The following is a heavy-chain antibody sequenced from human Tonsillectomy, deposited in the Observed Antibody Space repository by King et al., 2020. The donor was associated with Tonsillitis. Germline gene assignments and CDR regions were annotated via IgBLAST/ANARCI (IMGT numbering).Heavy chain of an antibody. CDR1: GYTFTGYS. Sequence: VQLVESGADVKKPGASVTVSCRASGYTFTGYSIHWVRQAPGQGLQWMGRIRPDDGGTDYALRFEDRVSMTRDTSITTAYMELTSLRSDDTAVYFCARDTGGWRAFDFWGQGTLVTVSS. V-gene: IGHV1-2*06. CDR2: IRPDDGGT. D-gene: IGHD6-19*01. CDR3: ARDTGGWRAFDF. J-gene: IGHJ4*02.